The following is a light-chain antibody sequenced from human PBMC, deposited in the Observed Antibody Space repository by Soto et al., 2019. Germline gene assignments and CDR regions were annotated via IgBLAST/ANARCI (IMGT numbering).Light chain of an antibody. Sequence: QSVLTQPPSLSAAPGHQVTIFCSGSSSNIGAHSVSWYQQLPGTAPKLLIYDNSERPSGVPDRFSGSKSGTSATLGITGLQTGDEADYYCGTWDNSLSGGVFGGGTQLTVL. J-gene: IGLJ3*02. CDR2: DNS. CDR3: GTWDNSLSGGV. V-gene: IGLV1-51*02. CDR1: SSNIGAHS.